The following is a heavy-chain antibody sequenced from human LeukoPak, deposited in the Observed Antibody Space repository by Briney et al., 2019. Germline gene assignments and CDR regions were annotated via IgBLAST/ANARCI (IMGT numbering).Heavy chain of an antibody. D-gene: IGHD5-18*01. J-gene: IGHJ6*02. CDR2: ISGSGGST. CDR1: GFTFSSYA. Sequence: PGGSLRPSCAASGFTFSSYAMSWVRQAPGKGLEWVSAISGSGGSTYYADSVKGRFTISRDNSKNTLYLQMNSLRAEDTAVYYCAKSDTAMVIDYYYGMDVWGQGTTVTVSS. CDR3: AKSDTAMVIDYYYGMDV. V-gene: IGHV3-23*01.